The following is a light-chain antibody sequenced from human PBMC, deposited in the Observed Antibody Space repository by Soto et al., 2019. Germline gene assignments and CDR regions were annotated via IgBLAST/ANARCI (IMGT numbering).Light chain of an antibody. CDR3: GSYTSTYVRI. Sequence: QSALTQPASVSGSPGQSITISCTGTSSDVGRYNYVSWYQQYPGRAPKLIIYEVTNRPSGVSDRFSGSKSGNVASLTISGLQAADEADYYCGSYTSTYVRISGTGTKVTVL. V-gene: IGLV2-14*01. J-gene: IGLJ1*01. CDR1: SSDVGRYNY. CDR2: EVT.